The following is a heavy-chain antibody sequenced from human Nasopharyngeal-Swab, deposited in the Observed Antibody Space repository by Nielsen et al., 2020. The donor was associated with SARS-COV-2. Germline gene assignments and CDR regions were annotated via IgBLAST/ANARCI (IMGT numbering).Heavy chain of an antibody. Sequence: RQCPGQGLEWVAVISYDGSNKYYADSVKGRFTISRDNSKNTLYLQMNSLRAEDTAVYYCAKSIYSYGLVGYFNYWGQGTLVTVSS. CDR2: ISYDGSNK. J-gene: IGHJ4*02. D-gene: IGHD5-18*01. V-gene: IGHV3-30*18. CDR3: AKSIYSYGLVGYFNY.